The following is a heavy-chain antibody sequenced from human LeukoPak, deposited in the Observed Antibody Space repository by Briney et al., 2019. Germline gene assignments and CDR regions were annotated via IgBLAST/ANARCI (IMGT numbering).Heavy chain of an antibody. CDR2: INTNTGNP. CDR1: GYTFTSYG. V-gene: IGHV7-4-1*02. J-gene: IGHJ4*02. D-gene: IGHD3-9*01. CDR3: ARESAIREGTVHDY. Sequence: ASVKVSCKASGYTFTSYGISWVRQAPGQGLEWMGWINTNTGNPTYAQGFTGRFVFSLDTSVSTAYLQISSLKAEDTAVYYCARESAIREGTVHDYWGQGTLVTVSS.